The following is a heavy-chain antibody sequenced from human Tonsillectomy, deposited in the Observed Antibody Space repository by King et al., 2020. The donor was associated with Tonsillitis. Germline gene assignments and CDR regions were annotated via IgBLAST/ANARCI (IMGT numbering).Heavy chain of an antibody. CDR2: ISSSSSYI. CDR3: ARAAVAGSNAQDY. V-gene: IGHV3-21*01. D-gene: IGHD6-19*01. Sequence: VQLVESGGGLVKPGGSLRLSCAASGFTFSSYSMNWVRQAPGKGLEWVSSISSSSSYIYYADSVKGRFTISRDNAKNSLYLQMNSLRAEDTAVYYCARAAVAGSNAQDYWGQGTLVTVSS. CDR1: GFTFSSYS. J-gene: IGHJ4*02.